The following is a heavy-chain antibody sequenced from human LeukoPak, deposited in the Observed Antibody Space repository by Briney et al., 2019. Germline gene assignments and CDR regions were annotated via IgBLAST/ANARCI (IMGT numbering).Heavy chain of an antibody. CDR2: IKQDGSEK. CDR1: GXXFXSYX. Sequence: RXXXAXXGXXFXSYXXXWVRQAPGKGLEWVANIKQDGSEKYYVDSVKGRFTISRDNAKNSLYLQMNSLRAEDTAVYYCARSPLVRFDYWGQGTLVTVSS. V-gene: IGHV3-7*01. D-gene: IGHD6-13*01. J-gene: IGHJ4*02. CDR3: ARSPLVRFDY.